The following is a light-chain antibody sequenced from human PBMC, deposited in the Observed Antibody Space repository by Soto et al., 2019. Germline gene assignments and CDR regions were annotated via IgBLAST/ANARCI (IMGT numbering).Light chain of an antibody. CDR1: QSVSSGY. J-gene: IGKJ3*01. CDR2: GAS. V-gene: IGKV3-20*01. CDR3: QQYGSSPT. Sequence: EIVLTQSPGTLSLSPGERATLSCRASQSVSSGYLAWYQQKPGQAPRLLIYGASSRATGIPDRFSGSGSGTDFTLTISGLEPEDFAVYYCQQYGSSPTFGPGTKVDIK.